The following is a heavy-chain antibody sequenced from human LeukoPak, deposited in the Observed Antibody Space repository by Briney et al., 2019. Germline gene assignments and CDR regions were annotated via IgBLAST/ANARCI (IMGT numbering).Heavy chain of an antibody. Sequence: PSETLSLTCTVSGGSISSYYWSWIRQPPGKGLEWIGYIYYSGSTNYNPSLKSRVTISVDTSKNQFSLKLSSVTAADTAVYYCARSSGYYLVDYWGQGTLVTVSS. D-gene: IGHD3-22*01. J-gene: IGHJ4*02. V-gene: IGHV4-59*08. CDR3: ARSSGYYLVDY. CDR2: IYYSGST. CDR1: GGSISSYY.